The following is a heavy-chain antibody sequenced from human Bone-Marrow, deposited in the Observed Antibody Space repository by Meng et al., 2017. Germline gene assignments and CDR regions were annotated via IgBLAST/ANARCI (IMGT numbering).Heavy chain of an antibody. CDR3: AVSYDGYNYYFDY. Sequence: GESLKISCAASGFTFSSYWMSWVRQAPGKGLEWVANIKQDGSEKYYVDSVKGRFTISRDNAKNSLYLQMNSLRAEDTAVYYCAVSYDGYNYYFDYWGQGTLVTVSS. CDR2: IKQDGSEK. J-gene: IGHJ4*02. D-gene: IGHD5-24*01. V-gene: IGHV3-7*01. CDR1: GFTFSSYW.